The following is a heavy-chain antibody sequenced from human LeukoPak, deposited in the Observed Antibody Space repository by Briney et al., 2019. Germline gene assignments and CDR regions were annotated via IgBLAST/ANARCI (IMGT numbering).Heavy chain of an antibody. CDR1: GGTFSSYA. CDR3: ARDHYRVNYFLYESGWFDP. D-gene: IGHD2/OR15-2a*01. V-gene: IGHV1-69*05. Sequence: SVKVSCKASGGTFSSYAISWVRQAPGQGLEWMGGIIPIFGTANYAQKFQGRVTITTDESTSTAYMEPSSLRSEDTAVYYCARDHYRVNYFLYESGWFDPWGQGTLVTVSS. CDR2: IIPIFGTA. J-gene: IGHJ5*02.